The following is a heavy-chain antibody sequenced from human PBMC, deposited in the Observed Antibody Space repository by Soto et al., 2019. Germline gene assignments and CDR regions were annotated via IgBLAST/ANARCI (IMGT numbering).Heavy chain of an antibody. V-gene: IGHV4-34*01. D-gene: IGHD5-12*01. J-gene: IGHJ6*03. CDR2: INHSGST. CDR3: ARGGIVATIRDYYYMDV. CDR1: GGSFSGYY. Sequence: ASETPSLTRAFYGGSFSGYYLSWIRQPPRKGLEWIGEINHSGSTNYNPSLKSRVTISVDTSKNQFSLKLSSVTAADTAVYYCARGGIVATIRDYYYMDVWGKGTTVTVSS.